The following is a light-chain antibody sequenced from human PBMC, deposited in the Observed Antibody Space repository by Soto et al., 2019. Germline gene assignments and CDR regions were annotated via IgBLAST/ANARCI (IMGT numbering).Light chain of an antibody. J-gene: IGKJ3*01. CDR1: QNVRTY. CDR2: DAS. Sequence: EVVLTQSPATLSLSPGERATLSCRASQNVRTYLAWYQHKPGQAPRLLIYDASNRATGVPARFSGSGSATEVSLPIISLEPEDFSVYYCRQRNGWPPITFGPGTRVDIK. CDR3: RQRNGWPPIT. V-gene: IGKV3-11*01.